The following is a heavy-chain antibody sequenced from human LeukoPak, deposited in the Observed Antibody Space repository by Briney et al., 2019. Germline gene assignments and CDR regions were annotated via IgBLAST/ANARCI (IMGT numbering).Heavy chain of an antibody. CDR2: IYPGDSDT. CDR1: GYSFTSYW. CDR3: ARLLGPYCSSTSCYEYFDY. J-gene: IGHJ4*02. D-gene: IGHD2-2*01. Sequence: GEPLKISCKGSGYSFTSYWIGWVRQMPGKGLEWMGIIYPGDSDTRYSPSFQGQVTISADKSISTAYLQWSSLKASDTAMYYCARLLGPYCSSTSCYEYFDYWGQGTLVTASS. V-gene: IGHV5-51*01.